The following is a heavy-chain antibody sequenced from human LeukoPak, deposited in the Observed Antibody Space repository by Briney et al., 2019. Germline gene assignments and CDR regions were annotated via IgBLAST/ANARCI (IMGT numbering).Heavy chain of an antibody. CDR1: GFTFSDYY. D-gene: IGHD2-2*02. CDR2: ISSSGSTI. Sequence: GGSLRLSCAASGFTFSDYYMSWIRQAPGKGLEWVSYISSSGSTIYYADSVKGRFTISRDNAKNSLYLQMNSLRAEDTAVYYCARDGDCSSTSCYRQADAFDIWGQGTMVTVSS. V-gene: IGHV3-11*04. CDR3: ARDGDCSSTSCYRQADAFDI. J-gene: IGHJ3*02.